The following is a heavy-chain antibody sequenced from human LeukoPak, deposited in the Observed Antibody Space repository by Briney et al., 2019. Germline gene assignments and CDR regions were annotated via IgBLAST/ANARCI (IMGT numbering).Heavy chain of an antibody. CDR1: GFTFSSYA. Sequence: GRSLRLSCAASGFTFSSYAMHWVRQAPGKGLEWVAVISYDGSNKYYADSVKGRFTISRDNSKNTLYLQMNSLRAEDTAVYYCAKTPYDFWSGRRDYYYYYMDVWGKGTTVTVSS. V-gene: IGHV3-30-3*01. CDR2: ISYDGSNK. CDR3: AKTPYDFWSGRRDYYYYYMDV. D-gene: IGHD3-3*01. J-gene: IGHJ6*03.